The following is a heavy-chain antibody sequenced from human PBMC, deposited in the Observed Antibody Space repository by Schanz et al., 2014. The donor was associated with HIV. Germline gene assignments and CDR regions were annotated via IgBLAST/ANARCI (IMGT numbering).Heavy chain of an antibody. CDR2: INPKSGDT. CDR1: GYTFTGYF. J-gene: IGHJ6*02. CDR3: ARITGEHYYAMDV. D-gene: IGHD3-16*01. V-gene: IGHV1-2*02. Sequence: QVRLVQSGAEVKRPGASVKVSCKASGYTFTGYFVHWVRQAPGQGLQWMGWINPKSGDTSYAQKFQGRVTMTRDTSISTAYMSLSRLRSDDTAVYYCARITGEHYYAMDVWGQGTTVTVTS.